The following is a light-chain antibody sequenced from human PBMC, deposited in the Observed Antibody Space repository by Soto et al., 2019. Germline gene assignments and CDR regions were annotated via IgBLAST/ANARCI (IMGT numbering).Light chain of an antibody. J-gene: IGKJ1*01. CDR3: QAIQFA. CDR2: GAS. CDR1: QSVSSSY. V-gene: IGKV3-20*01. Sequence: DIVLTQSPGTLSLSPGERVTLSCRASQSVSSSYLAWYQQKPGQAPRILIYGASSSATGIQDRFSGSGSGTDFTLTISRLEHEDFAVYYWQAIQFAFGQGTKVEIK.